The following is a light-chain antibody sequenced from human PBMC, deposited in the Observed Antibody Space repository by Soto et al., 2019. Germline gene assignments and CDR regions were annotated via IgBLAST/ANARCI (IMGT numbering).Light chain of an antibody. J-gene: IGLJ3*02. CDR3: AAWDDSLKGVV. V-gene: IGLV1-47*01. Sequence: QSVLTQPPSASGTPGQRVTISCSGSSSNIGSNYVYWYQQLPGKAPKLVIHRNDQRPSGVPDRFSGSKSGTSVSLAISGLRSEDEADYYCAAWDDSLKGVVFGGGTKLTVL. CDR2: RND. CDR1: SSNIGSNY.